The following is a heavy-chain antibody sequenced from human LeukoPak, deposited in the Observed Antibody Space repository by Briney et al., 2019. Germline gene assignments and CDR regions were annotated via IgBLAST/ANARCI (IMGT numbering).Heavy chain of an antibody. CDR3: ARGPPFIAGAGNWFDP. CDR1: GGTFSSYA. V-gene: IGHV1-69*01. D-gene: IGHD6-13*01. J-gene: IGHJ5*02. Sequence: SVKVSCKACGGTFSSYAISWVGQAPGQGLEWMGGIIPIFGTANYAQKFQGRVTITADESTSTAYMELSSLRSEDTAVYYCARGPPFIAGAGNWFDPWGQGALVTVSS. CDR2: IIPIFGTA.